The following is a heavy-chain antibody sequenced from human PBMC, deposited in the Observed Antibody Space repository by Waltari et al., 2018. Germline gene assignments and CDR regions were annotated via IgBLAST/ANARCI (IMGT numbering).Heavy chain of an antibody. Sequence: EVQLVQPGAEVKKPEESLRIPCEGSGSSFTSPWISRVRQMPGKGLEWVGRIDPSDSFRNYGPAFEGHVTISVDQSLRTAYLQWDSLKASDTAIYYCVRHRTTYPLEIDYWGQGTLVTVSS. D-gene: IGHD2-2*01. V-gene: IGHV5-10-1*01. CDR2: IDPSDSFR. CDR1: GSSFTSPW. CDR3: VRHRTTYPLEIDY. J-gene: IGHJ4*02.